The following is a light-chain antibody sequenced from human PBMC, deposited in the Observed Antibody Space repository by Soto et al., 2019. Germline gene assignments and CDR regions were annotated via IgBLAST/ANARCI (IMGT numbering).Light chain of an antibody. CDR2: VNS. Sequence: QSVLTQPPSVSGAPGQRVTISCTGSTSNIGAGYDVHWYQQLPGTAPKLLIYVNSNRPSGVPDRFSGSKSGTSASLAITGLQAEDEAHYYCQSYDSSRSVVFGGGTKVTVL. J-gene: IGLJ2*01. CDR1: TSNIGAGYD. CDR3: QSYDSSRSVV. V-gene: IGLV1-40*01.